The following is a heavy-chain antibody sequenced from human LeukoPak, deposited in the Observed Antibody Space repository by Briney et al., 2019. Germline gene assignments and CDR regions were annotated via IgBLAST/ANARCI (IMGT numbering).Heavy chain of an antibody. V-gene: IGHV3-49*04. Sequence: PGGSLRLSCTASGFTFGDYAMSWVRQAPGKGLEWVGFIRSKAYGGTTEYAASVKGRFTISRDDSKSIAYLQVNSLKTEDTAVYYCTRAGGYYGSGSYYVPYYYYYGMDVWGQGTTVTVSS. CDR1: GFTFGDYA. CDR2: IRSKAYGGTT. CDR3: TRAGGYYGSGSYYVPYYYYYGMDV. D-gene: IGHD3-10*01. J-gene: IGHJ6*02.